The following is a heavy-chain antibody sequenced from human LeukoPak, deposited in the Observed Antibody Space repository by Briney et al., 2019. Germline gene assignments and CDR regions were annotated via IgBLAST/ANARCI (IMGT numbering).Heavy chain of an antibody. V-gene: IGHV4-59*12. J-gene: IGHJ3*02. CDR2: IYYSGST. CDR3: ARDSGDYLGRSFDI. Sequence: SETLSLTCTVSGGSISSYYWSWIRQPPGKGLEWIGYIYYSGSTYYNPSLKSRVTISVDTSKNQFSLKLSSVTAADTAVYYCARDSGDYLGRSFDIWGQGTMVTVSS. CDR1: GGSISSYY. D-gene: IGHD4-17*01.